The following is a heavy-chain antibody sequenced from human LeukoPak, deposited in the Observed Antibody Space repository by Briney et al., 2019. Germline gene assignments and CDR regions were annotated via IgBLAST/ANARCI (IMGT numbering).Heavy chain of an antibody. CDR3: ARFTVIYFFDY. V-gene: IGHV3-30-3*01. CDR1: GFTFSSYA. Sequence: GGSLRLSCAASGFTFSSYAMSWVRQAPGKGLEWVAVISYDGSNKYYADSVKGRFTISRDNSKNTLYLQMNSLRAEDTAVYYCARFTVIYFFDYWGQGTLVTVSS. D-gene: IGHD4-17*01. CDR2: ISYDGSNK. J-gene: IGHJ4*02.